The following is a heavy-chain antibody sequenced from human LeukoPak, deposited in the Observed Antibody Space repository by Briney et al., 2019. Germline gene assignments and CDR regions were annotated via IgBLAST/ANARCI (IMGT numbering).Heavy chain of an antibody. V-gene: IGHV4-59*01. CDR2: IYYTGYT. Sequence: SVTLSLTCTVSVGSISSYYWKWIRQPPGKGLEWIGYIYYTGYTNYNPSLKSRVTISVGTSKKQFSLKLNSVTAADTAVYYCARGVEGRIWYYFDYWGQGTLVTVSS. CDR3: ARGVEGRIWYYFDY. D-gene: IGHD3-10*01. J-gene: IGHJ4*02. CDR1: VGSISSYY.